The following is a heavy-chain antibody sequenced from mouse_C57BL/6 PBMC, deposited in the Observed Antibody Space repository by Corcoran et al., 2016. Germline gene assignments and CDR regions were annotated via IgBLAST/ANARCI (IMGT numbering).Heavy chain of an antibody. J-gene: IGHJ3*01. CDR2: INTYSGVP. D-gene: IGHD4-1*01. Sequence: QIQLVQSGPELKKPGETVKISCKASGYTFTTYGMSWVKQAPGKGLKWMGWINTYSGVPTYADDFKGRFAFSLETSASTPYLQINNLKNEDTATYFCARNWDWFAYWGQGTLVTVSA. V-gene: IGHV9-3*01. CDR1: GYTFTTYG. CDR3: ARNWDWFAY.